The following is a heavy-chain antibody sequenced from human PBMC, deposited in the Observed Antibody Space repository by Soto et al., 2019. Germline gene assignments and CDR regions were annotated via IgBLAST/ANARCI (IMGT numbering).Heavy chain of an antibody. J-gene: IGHJ6*03. CDR1: GFTFDDYA. Sequence: GGSLRLSCAASGFTFDDYAMHWVRQAPGKGLEWVSGISWNSGSIGYADSVKGRFTISRDNAKNSLYLQMNSLRAEDTALYYCAKADLTRGYYDFWSGYKNYYYYMDVWGKGTTVTVSS. D-gene: IGHD3-3*01. V-gene: IGHV3-9*01. CDR2: ISWNSGSI. CDR3: AKADLTRGYYDFWSGYKNYYYYMDV.